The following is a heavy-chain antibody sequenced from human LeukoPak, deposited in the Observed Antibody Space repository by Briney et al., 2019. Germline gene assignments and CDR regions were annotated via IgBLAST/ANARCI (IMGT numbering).Heavy chain of an antibody. V-gene: IGHV3-74*01. Sequence: GSLRLSCAASGFAFNKYWMHWVRQTPGKGLVWVSRINGDGSTTSYADSVKGGLTISRDNAKNTLYLQMSSLRAEDTAVYYCATGNYYDSRGYYTFGHWGQGTLVTVSS. J-gene: IGHJ4*02. CDR1: GFAFNKYW. CDR2: INGDGSTT. CDR3: ATGNYYDSRGYYTFGH. D-gene: IGHD3-22*01.